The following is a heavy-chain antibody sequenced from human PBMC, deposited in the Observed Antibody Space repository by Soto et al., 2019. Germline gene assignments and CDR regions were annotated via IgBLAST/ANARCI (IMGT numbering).Heavy chain of an antibody. CDR3: ARDITVTGNNCFDP. CDR2: ISHDGSFQ. D-gene: IGHD4-17*01. Sequence: QVQLVESGGGVVQPGRSLRLSCAASGFSFSNYGMHWVRQAPGQGLEWVAVISHDGSFQNYVDSVKGRFIISRDNSKNTLDLQMNSLRVEDTAVYFCARDITVTGNNCFDPWGQGTLVTVSS. J-gene: IGHJ5*02. CDR1: GFSFSNYG. V-gene: IGHV3-33*05.